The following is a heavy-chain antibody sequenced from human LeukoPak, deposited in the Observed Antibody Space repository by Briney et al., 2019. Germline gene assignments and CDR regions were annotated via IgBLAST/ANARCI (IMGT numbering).Heavy chain of an antibody. J-gene: IGHJ3*02. CDR3: ARAPPSPPHGFDI. Sequence: GGSLRLSCAASGFNFSSYPMHWVRQAPGKGVEWVAVISSNGGTGHHADSVKGRFNISRDNSNNMLYLQISRLSTDDIAVYYCARAPPSPPHGFDIWGQGTMVTVSS. CDR1: GFNFSSYP. V-gene: IGHV3-30-3*01. D-gene: IGHD5-24*01. CDR2: ISSNGGTG.